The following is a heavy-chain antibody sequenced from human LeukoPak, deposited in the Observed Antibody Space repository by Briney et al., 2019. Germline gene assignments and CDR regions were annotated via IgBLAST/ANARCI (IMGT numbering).Heavy chain of an antibody. CDR1: GYTFTGYY. V-gene: IGHV1-2*02. D-gene: IGHD3-10*01. J-gene: IGHJ4*02. CDR2: IDPNSGGT. Sequence: ASMKVSCKASGYTFTGYYIHWLRQTPGQGLEWMGFIDPNSGGTNYAQKFQGRVTMTRDTSISTAYMELSSLTSDDTAVYYCARDLEGYHYGSGNYPQWGQGTLITVSS. CDR3: ARDLEGYHYGSGNYPQ.